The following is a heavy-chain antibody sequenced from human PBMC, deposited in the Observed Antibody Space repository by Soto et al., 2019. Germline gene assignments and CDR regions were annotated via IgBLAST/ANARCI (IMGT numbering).Heavy chain of an antibody. D-gene: IGHD2-2*01. CDR3: ARETRYCSSTSCSRAGWFDP. CDR1: GGSISSYY. Sequence: SETLSLTCTVSGGSISSYYWSWIRQHPGKGLEWIGYIYYSGSTYYNPSLKSRVTISVDTSKNQLSLKLSSVTAADTAVYYCARETRYCSSTSCSRAGWFDPWGQGTLVTVSS. CDR2: IYYSGST. V-gene: IGHV4-59*06. J-gene: IGHJ5*02.